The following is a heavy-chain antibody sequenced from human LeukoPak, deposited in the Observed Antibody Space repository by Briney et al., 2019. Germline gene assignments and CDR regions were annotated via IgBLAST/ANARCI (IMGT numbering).Heavy chain of an antibody. V-gene: IGHV3-21*05. CDR2: INTDSSDI. Sequence: GGSLRLSCAASGFTFSRFAMNWVRQAPGKGLEWISYINTDSSDIHYADSVKGRFTISRDNARNTLFLQLSSLRAEDSAVYYCARATFKPGLIDSWGQGTLVIVSS. J-gene: IGHJ4*02. CDR1: GFTFSRFA. CDR3: ARATFKPGLIDS.